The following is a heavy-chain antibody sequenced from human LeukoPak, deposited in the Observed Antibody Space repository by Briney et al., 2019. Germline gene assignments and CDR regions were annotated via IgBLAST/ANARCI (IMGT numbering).Heavy chain of an antibody. CDR1: GGSISSYY. D-gene: IGHD2-15*01. V-gene: IGHV4-59*01. J-gene: IGHJ4*02. Sequence: SETLSLTCTVSGGSISSYYWSWIRQPPGKGLEWIGYIYYSGSTNYNPSLKSRVTIPVDTSKNQFSLKLSSVTAADTAVYYCARVGWYHGRYYFDYWGQGTLVTVSS. CDR2: IYYSGST. CDR3: ARVGWYHGRYYFDY.